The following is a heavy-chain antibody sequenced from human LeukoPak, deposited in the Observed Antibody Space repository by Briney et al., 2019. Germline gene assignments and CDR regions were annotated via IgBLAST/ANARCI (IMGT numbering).Heavy chain of an antibody. CDR2: INSDGSST. Sequence: GGSLRLSCAASGFTFSSYWMHWVRQAPGKGLVWVSRINSDGSSTSYADSVKGRFTISRDNAKNTLYLQMNSLRAEDTAVYYCARGPIAARPGFENWFDPWGQGTLVTVSS. V-gene: IGHV3-74*01. CDR1: GFTFSSYW. J-gene: IGHJ5*02. CDR3: ARGPIAARPGFENWFDP. D-gene: IGHD6-6*01.